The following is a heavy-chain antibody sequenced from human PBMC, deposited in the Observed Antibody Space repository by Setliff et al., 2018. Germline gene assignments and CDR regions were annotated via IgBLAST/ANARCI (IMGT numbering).Heavy chain of an antibody. V-gene: IGHV1-69*04. Sequence: KVSCKASGGTFSSNYISWVRQAPGQGPQWLGRIIPASGVANYAQRFRGRVSFSADISTGTVFMDLNSLDSEDTAVYYCVRVRRGGYHSIYWSFDLWGRGTLVTVSS. D-gene: IGHD1-26*01. CDR2: IIPASGVA. J-gene: IGHJ2*01. CDR3: VRVRRGGYHSIYWSFDL. CDR1: GGTFSSNY.